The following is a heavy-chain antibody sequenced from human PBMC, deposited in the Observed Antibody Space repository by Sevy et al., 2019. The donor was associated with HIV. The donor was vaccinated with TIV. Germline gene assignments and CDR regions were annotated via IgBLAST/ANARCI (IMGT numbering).Heavy chain of an antibody. D-gene: IGHD1-7*01. J-gene: IGHJ4*02. CDR1: GFTFIAYY. CDR3: ARDRRNYAGQYFDY. V-gene: IGHV3-11*06. Sequence: GGPLKLSLAASGFTFIAYYISGMRQAPGKGREGVSDISGGKTYTNYPNSVKGRFTISRDNAKNSLYLQMNGLRVEDTAVYYCARDRRNYAGQYFDYWGQGTLVTVSS. CDR2: ISGGKTYT.